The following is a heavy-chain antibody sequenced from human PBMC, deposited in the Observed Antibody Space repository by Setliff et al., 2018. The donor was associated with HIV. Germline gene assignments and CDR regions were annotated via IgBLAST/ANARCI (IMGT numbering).Heavy chain of an antibody. CDR3: ARGGGPDTNFDL. D-gene: IGHD5-18*01. J-gene: IGHJ4*02. V-gene: IGHV4-39*07. CDR1: GASIRNGFYY. Sequence: ETLSLTCTASGASIRNGFYYWHWIRQPLGKGLEWIGSIYYSGRAHYKSSLKSRVTTSVDTSKNQFSLRLSSVTAADTAVYYCARGGGPDTNFDLWGQGTLVTVSS. CDR2: IYYSGRA.